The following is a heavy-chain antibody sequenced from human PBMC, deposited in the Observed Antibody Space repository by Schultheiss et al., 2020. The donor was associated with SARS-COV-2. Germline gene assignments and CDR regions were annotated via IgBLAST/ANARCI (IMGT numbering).Heavy chain of an antibody. J-gene: IGHJ4*02. CDR2: INPNTAGT. CDR1: GYTFTGYY. D-gene: IGHD4-17*01. Sequence: ASVKVSCKASGYTFTGYYIHWVRQAPGQGLEWMGWINPNTAGTNYAQKLQGRVTMTTDTSTSTAYMELRSLRSDDTAVYYCARGDDYGFYYFDYWGQGTLVTVSS. V-gene: IGHV1-2*02. CDR3: ARGDDYGFYYFDY.